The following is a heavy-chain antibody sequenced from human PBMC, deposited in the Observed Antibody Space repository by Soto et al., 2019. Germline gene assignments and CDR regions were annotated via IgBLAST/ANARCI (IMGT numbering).Heavy chain of an antibody. CDR3: ASDLYGSGIVGAFDY. Sequence: QVQLVESGGGVVQPGRSLRLSCAASGFTFSSYGMHWVRQAPGKGLEWVAVIWYDGSNKDYADSVKGRFTISRENSKNTLYLQMNSLRAEDTAVYYCASDLYGSGIVGAFDYWGQGTLVTVSS. D-gene: IGHD3-10*01. CDR1: GFTFSSYG. V-gene: IGHV3-33*01. J-gene: IGHJ4*02. CDR2: IWYDGSNK.